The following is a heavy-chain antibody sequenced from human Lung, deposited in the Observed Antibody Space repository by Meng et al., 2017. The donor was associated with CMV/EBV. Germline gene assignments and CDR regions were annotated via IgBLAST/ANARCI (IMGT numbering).Heavy chain of an antibody. CDR3: VKDSEYCRGIRCPW. D-gene: IGHD2-2*01. V-gene: IGHV3-23*01. CDR1: GFTFSSYA. Sequence: GESXKISCAASGFTFSSYAMTWVRQAPGKGLEWVSIITDGDSGGNTYYADSMKGRFTIPRDNSKNTLYLQMNSLRAEDTAVYYCVKDSEYCRGIRCPWWGHRTLVTVSS. CDR2: ITDGDSGGNT. J-gene: IGHJ4*01.